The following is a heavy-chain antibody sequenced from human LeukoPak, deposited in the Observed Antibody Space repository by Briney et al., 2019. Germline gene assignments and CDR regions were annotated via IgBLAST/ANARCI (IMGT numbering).Heavy chain of an antibody. D-gene: IGHD5-12*01. V-gene: IGHV4-59*01. Sequence: SETLSLTCGVYGDSISGYHWTWIRQPPGKGLEWIGYIYYSGSTNYNPSLKSRVTISVDTSKNQFSLKLSSVTAADTAVYYCARAGDGYSGYDYGWFDPWGQGTLVTVSS. J-gene: IGHJ5*02. CDR1: GDSISGYH. CDR3: ARAGDGYSGYDYGWFDP. CDR2: IYYSGST.